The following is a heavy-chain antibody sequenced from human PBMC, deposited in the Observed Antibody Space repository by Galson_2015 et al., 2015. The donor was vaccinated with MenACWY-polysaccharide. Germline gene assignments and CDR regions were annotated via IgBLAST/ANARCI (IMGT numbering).Heavy chain of an antibody. J-gene: IGHJ4*02. CDR3: ARDSGVWQFEH. V-gene: IGHV1-3*04. CDR1: GYTFSRSV. CDR2: INICKGST. D-gene: IGHD2-21*02. Sequence: SVKVSCKASGYTFSRSVIHWVRQAPGHSPECMGWINICKGSTKYSQKFQGRVSIAIEPSATTVYMELNSLTSEYTAVYYCARDSGVWQFEHWGQGTVLSVSA.